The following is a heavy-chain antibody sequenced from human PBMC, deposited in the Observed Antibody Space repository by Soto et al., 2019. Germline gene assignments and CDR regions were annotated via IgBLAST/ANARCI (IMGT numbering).Heavy chain of an antibody. CDR3: ARSVGGCSSTICQYFDY. CDR1: GFTFGDYA. J-gene: IGHJ4*02. CDR2: IRSEAYGGTP. D-gene: IGHD2-2*01. V-gene: IGHV3-49*04. Sequence: GGSLRLSCTGSGFTFGDYAVNWVRQAPGKGLGWVGFIRSEAYGGTPEYAASATGLFTISRAASQTIAYLQMSSLKTEDPVVVYCARSVGGCSSTICQYFDYWGQGALVTVSS.